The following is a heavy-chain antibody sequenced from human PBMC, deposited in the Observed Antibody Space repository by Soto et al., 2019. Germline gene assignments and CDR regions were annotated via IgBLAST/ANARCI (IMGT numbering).Heavy chain of an antibody. D-gene: IGHD2-21*01. Sequence: QVHLQQWGAGLLKPSETLSLTCGVYGGSLRGSYWSCIRQPPGKALEWLGKVTHSGSTTFNPSLKSRVSVSVDTSDNQFSLKLTSVTAADTAVYYCARGHIPVYGPVPDYFDSWGQGTLVTVSS. CDR3: ARGHIPVYGPVPDYFDS. J-gene: IGHJ4*02. CDR2: VTHSGST. CDR1: GGSLRGSY. V-gene: IGHV4-34*02.